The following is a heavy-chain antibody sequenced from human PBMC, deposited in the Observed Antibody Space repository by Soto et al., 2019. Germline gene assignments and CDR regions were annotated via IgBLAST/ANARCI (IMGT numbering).Heavy chain of an antibody. CDR2: MNPNSGNT. CDR1: GYTFTSYD. J-gene: IGHJ3*02. V-gene: IGHV1-8*01. Sequence: ASVKVSCKASGYTFTSYDINWVRQATGQGLEWMGWMNPNSGNTGYAQRFQGRVTMTRNTSISTAYMELSSLRSEDTAVYYCARGINYYDSGDDAFDIWVQGTMVTVS. CDR3: ARGINYYDSGDDAFDI. D-gene: IGHD3-10*01.